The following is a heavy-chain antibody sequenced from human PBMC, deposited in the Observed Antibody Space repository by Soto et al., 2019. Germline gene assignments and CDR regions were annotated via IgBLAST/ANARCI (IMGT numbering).Heavy chain of an antibody. V-gene: IGHV3-48*02. CDR1: GFTFSSYS. J-gene: IGHJ4*02. D-gene: IGHD3-22*01. CDR2: ISSSSSTI. Sequence: GGSLRLSCAASGFTFSSYSMNWVRQAPGKGLEWVSYISSSSSTIYYADSVKGRFTISRDNAKNSLYLQMNSLRDEDTAVYYCARDAYYYDSSGYYQAYDYWGQGTLVTVSS. CDR3: ARDAYYYDSSGYYQAYDY.